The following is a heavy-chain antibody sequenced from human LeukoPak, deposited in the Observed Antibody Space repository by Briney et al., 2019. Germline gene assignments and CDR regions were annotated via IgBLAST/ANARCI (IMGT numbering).Heavy chain of an antibody. CDR1: GFTFSSYA. CDR2: ISYDGSNK. Sequence: PGGSLRLSCAASGFTFSSYAMHWVRQAPGKGLEWVAVISYDGSNKYYADSVKGRFTISRDNSTNTLYLQMNSLRAEDTAVYYCATYGSGSHKSQPFDYWGQGTLVTVSS. V-gene: IGHV3-30*04. J-gene: IGHJ4*02. CDR3: ATYGSGSHKSQPFDY. D-gene: IGHD3-10*01.